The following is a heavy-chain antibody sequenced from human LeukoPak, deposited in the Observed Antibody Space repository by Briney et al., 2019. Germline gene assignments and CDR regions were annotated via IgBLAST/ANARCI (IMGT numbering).Heavy chain of an antibody. V-gene: IGHV4-31*03. CDR3: ARGRWDSSGYYYYYYYGTDV. J-gene: IGHJ6*02. Sequence: SETLSLTCTVSGGSISRGGYYWSWIRQHPGKGLEWIGYIYYSGSTYYNPSLKSRVTISVDTSKNQFSLKLSSVTAADTAVYYCARGRWDSSGYYYYYYYGTDVWGQGTTVTVSS. CDR2: IYYSGST. D-gene: IGHD3-22*01. CDR1: GGSISRGGYY.